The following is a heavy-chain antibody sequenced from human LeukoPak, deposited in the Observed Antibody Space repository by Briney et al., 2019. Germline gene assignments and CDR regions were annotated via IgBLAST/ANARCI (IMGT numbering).Heavy chain of an antibody. Sequence: GASVKVSCKASGYTFTGYYMHWVRQAPGQGLEWMGWTNPNSGGTNYAQKFQGRVTMTRDTSISTAYMELSRLRSDDTAVYYCARESIVLMVYAFWGQGTLVTVSS. V-gene: IGHV1-2*02. CDR3: ARESIVLMVYAF. D-gene: IGHD2-8*01. J-gene: IGHJ4*02. CDR1: GYTFTGYY. CDR2: TNPNSGGT.